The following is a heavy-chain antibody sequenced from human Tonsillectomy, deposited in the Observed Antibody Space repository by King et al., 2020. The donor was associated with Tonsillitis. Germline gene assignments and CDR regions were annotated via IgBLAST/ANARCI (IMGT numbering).Heavy chain of an antibody. V-gene: IGHV3-33*05. Sequence: VQLVESGGGVVQPGRSPRLSCAASGFTFRNSGMHWVRQAPGKGLEWVTTISYDGSNKYYADSVKGRFTISRDNSKNTLYLQMTSLGADDTAVYYCASDLPYVGGLVNYGMDVRGQGTTVIVSS. D-gene: IGHD1-26*01. CDR2: ISYDGSNK. CDR1: GFTFRNSG. J-gene: IGHJ6*01. CDR3: ASDLPYVGGLVNYGMDV.